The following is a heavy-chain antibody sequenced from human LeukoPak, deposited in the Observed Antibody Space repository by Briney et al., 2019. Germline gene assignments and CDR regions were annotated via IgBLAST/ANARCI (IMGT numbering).Heavy chain of an antibody. Sequence: GGSLRLSCAASGFTFSSYGMHWVRQAPDKGLEWVAVIWYDGSNKYYADSVKGRFTISRDNSKNTLYLQMNSLRAEDTAVYYCARKGKKLHIAAAGTKDAFDIWGQGTMVTVSS. CDR2: IWYDGSNK. CDR1: GFTFSSYG. D-gene: IGHD6-13*01. V-gene: IGHV3-33*08. CDR3: ARKGKKLHIAAAGTKDAFDI. J-gene: IGHJ3*02.